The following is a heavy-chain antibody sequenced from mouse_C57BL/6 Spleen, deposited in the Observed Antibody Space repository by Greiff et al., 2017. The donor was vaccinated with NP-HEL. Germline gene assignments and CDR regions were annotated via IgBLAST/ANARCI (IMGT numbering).Heavy chain of an antibody. Sequence: QVQLKQSGAELVKPGASVKISCKASGYAFSSYWMNWVKQRPGKGLEWIGQIYPGDGDTNYNGKFKGKATLTADKSSSTAYMQLSSLTSEDSAVYFCARFFTTVVGCVDYWGQGTTLTVSS. CDR3: ARFFTTVVGCVDY. D-gene: IGHD1-1*01. J-gene: IGHJ2*01. CDR2: IYPGDGDT. V-gene: IGHV1-80*01. CDR1: GYAFSSYW.